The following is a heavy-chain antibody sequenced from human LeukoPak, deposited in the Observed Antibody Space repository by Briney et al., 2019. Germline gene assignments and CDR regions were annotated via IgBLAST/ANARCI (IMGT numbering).Heavy chain of an antibody. CDR2: IIPIFGTA. D-gene: IGHD6-19*01. Sequence: ASVKVSCKASGGTFSSYAISWVRQAPGQGLEWMGGIIPIFGTANYAQKFQGRVTITADESTSTAYMELSSLRSEGTAVYYCAKGSRNSSGWYDYWGQGTLVTVSS. CDR3: AKGSRNSSGWYDY. J-gene: IGHJ4*02. CDR1: GGTFSSYA. V-gene: IGHV1-69*13.